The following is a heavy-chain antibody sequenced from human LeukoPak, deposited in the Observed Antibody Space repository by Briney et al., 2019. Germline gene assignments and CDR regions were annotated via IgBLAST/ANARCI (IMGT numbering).Heavy chain of an antibody. CDR1: GFTFDDYA. CDR2: ISGDGGST. V-gene: IGHV3-43*02. J-gene: IGHJ4*02. D-gene: IGHD1-26*01. Sequence: GGSLRLSCAASGFTFDDYAMHWVRQAPGKGLEWVSLISGDGGSTYYADSVKGRFTISRDNSKNSLYLQMNSLITEDTALYYCAKVRLGGAKGYFDYWAQGTLVTVSS. CDR3: AKVRLGGAKGYFDY.